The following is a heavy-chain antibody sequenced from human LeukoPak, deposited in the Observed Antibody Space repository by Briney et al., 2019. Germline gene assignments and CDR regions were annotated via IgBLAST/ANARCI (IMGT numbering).Heavy chain of an antibody. CDR1: GGSVTDYY. CDR2: IYYTGT. CDR3: AKDSPSGFGEPTSDY. J-gene: IGHJ4*02. V-gene: IGHV4-59*02. D-gene: IGHD3-10*01. Sequence: SETLSLTCTVSGGSVTDYYWSWIRQSPGKGLEWIGYIYYTGTSYNPSLKSRVTISVDTSKNQFSLKLSSVTAADTAVYYCAKDSPSGFGEPTSDYWGQGTLVTVSS.